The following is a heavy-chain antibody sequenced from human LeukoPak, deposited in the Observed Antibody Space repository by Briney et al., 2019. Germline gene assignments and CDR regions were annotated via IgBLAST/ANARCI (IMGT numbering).Heavy chain of an antibody. CDR1: GFTLSGYW. CDR3: ARAPQYSSSWYYFDY. CDR2: INSDGSIT. V-gene: IGHV3-74*01. D-gene: IGHD6-13*01. J-gene: IGHJ4*02. Sequence: PGGSLRLSCAASGFTLSGYWMHWVRQAPGKGLVWVSRINSDGSITTYADSVKGRFTISRDNAKNSLYLQMNSLRAEDTAVYYCARAPQYSSSWYYFDYWGQGTLVTVSS.